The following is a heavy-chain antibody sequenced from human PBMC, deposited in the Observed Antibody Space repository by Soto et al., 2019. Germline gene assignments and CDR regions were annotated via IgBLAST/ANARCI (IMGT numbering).Heavy chain of an antibody. J-gene: IGHJ6*02. D-gene: IGHD2-21*01. CDR2: IYWDDDK. CDR3: AHRPATLVLVYGMDV. CDR1: GFSLSTTGVG. V-gene: IGHV2-5*02. Sequence: QITLKESGPTLVKPTQTLTLTCTFSGFSLSTTGVGVGWIRQPPGKALEWLALIYWDDDKLYSPSLKSRLTITKGTSKNQVVLTLTDMDPMDTATYYCAHRPATLVLVYGMDVWGQGTTVTVSS.